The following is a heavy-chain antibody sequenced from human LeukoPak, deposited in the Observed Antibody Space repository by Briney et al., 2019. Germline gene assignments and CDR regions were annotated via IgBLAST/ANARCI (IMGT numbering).Heavy chain of an antibody. D-gene: IGHD1/OR15-1a*01. CDR3: ARDEGTVWNIKNYGFDV. J-gene: IGHJ3*01. CDR2: ISKDGSSE. CDR1: GFTFSSHV. V-gene: IGHV3-30*01. Sequence: PGGSLRLFCAASGFTFSSHVMHWVRQAPGKGLEWLAVISKDGSSEFCADSVEGRFTISRDNSKNTLYLQMNSLRVEDTALYYCARDEGTVWNIKNYGFDVWGQGTVVTVSS.